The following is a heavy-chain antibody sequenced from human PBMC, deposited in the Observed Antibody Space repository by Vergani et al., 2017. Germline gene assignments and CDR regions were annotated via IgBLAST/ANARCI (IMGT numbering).Heavy chain of an antibody. CDR2: IRSKAYGGTT. CDR3: TRDRRAEETIFGVVITNFYYGMDV. CDR1: GFTFGDYA. J-gene: IGHJ6*02. D-gene: IGHD3-3*01. V-gene: IGHV3-49*03. Sequence: EVQLVESGGGLVQPGRSLRLSCTASGFTFGDYAMSWFRQAPGKGLEWVGFIRSKAYGGTTEYVASVKGRFTISRDDYKSSAYLQMNSLKTEDTAVYYCTRDRRAEETIFGVVITNFYYGMDVWGQGTTVTVSS.